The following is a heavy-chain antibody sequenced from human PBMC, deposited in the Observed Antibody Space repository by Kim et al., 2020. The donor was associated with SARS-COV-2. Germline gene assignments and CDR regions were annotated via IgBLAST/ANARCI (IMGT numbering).Heavy chain of an antibody. V-gene: IGHV3-23*01. CDR3: AKGFFLSRVNSSAYAILEY. Sequence: RGRFTISRDNSKNTLYLQMNSLRAEDTGVYYCAKGFFLSRVNSSAYAILEYWGQGTLVTVSS. J-gene: IGHJ4*02. D-gene: IGHD3-22*01.